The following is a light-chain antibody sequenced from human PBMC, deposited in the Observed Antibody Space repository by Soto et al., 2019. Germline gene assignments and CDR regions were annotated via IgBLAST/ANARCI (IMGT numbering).Light chain of an antibody. J-gene: IGKJ1*01. Sequence: DVVMTQSPPSLPVTLGQPASISCRSSQSVVYSDGNAYLNWFQQRPGQSPRRLIYTVSNRDSGVPDRFSSCRSGTDFTLEISRVEAEDVWIYYCMQGTYWPPTFGQGTKVEI. CDR2: TVS. V-gene: IGKV2-30*01. CDR3: MQGTYWPPT. CDR1: QSVVYSDGNAY.